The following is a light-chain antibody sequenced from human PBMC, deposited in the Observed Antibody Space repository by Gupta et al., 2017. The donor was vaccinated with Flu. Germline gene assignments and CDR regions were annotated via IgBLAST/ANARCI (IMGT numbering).Light chain of an antibody. CDR3: SSYTSSSPLV. Sequence: QSALTQPASVSRSPGQSITISCTGTSSDVGGYNYVSWYQQHPGKAPKLMIYEVSNQPSGVSNRFSGSKAGNTASLTISGLQAEDEADYYCSSYTSSSPLVFGGGTKLTVL. V-gene: IGLV2-14*01. CDR2: EVS. J-gene: IGLJ2*01. CDR1: SSDVGGYNY.